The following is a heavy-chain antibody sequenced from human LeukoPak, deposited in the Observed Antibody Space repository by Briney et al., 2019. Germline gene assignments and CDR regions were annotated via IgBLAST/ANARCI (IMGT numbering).Heavy chain of an antibody. D-gene: IGHD6-25*01. CDR2: VYSTGST. CDR1: GGSMSNIF. V-gene: IGHV4-59*01. CDR3: ARAGGVKTAALDLDY. Sequence: SETLSLTCNVSGGSMSNIFWTWMRQPPGKGLEWIGHVYSTGSTNYNPSLKSRATMSLDTSKNQFSLRLSSVTTADTAVYYCARAGGVKTAALDLDYWGQGTLVTVSS. J-gene: IGHJ4*02.